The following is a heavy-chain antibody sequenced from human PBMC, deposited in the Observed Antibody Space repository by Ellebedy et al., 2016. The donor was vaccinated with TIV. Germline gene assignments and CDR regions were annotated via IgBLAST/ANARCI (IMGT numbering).Heavy chain of an antibody. CDR2: VSFDGNKK. D-gene: IGHD4-17*01. V-gene: IGHV3-30*03. CDR3: AREDGDYPVDAFDV. CDR1: GFTFGGFG. Sequence: GGSLRLXCAGSGFTFGGFGIHWVRQAPGKGLEWVAVVSFDGNKKYYSDSVKGRFTISRDNPKNTLHLHMDNLRTEDTAVYYCAREDGDYPVDAFDVWGQGTMVTVSS. J-gene: IGHJ3*01.